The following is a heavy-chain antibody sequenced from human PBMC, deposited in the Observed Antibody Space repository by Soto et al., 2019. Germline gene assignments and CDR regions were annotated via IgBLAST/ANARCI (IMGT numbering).Heavy chain of an antibody. CDR2: ISYDGSNK. Sequence: GGSLRLSCAASGFTFSSYGMHWVRQAPGKGLEWVAVISYDGSNKYYADSVKGRFTISRDNSKNTLYLQMNSLRAEDTAVYYCAKDPHPVRGPYYYYGMDVWGQGTTVTVSS. D-gene: IGHD3-10*01. CDR3: AKDPHPVRGPYYYYGMDV. CDR1: GFTFSSYG. J-gene: IGHJ6*02. V-gene: IGHV3-30*18.